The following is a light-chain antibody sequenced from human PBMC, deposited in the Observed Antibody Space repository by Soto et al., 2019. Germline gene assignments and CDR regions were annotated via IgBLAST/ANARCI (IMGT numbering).Light chain of an antibody. CDR3: QSYDSSLSGVV. J-gene: IGLJ2*01. Sequence: QAVVTQPPSVSGAPGQRVTISCTGGSSNIGAGYDVHWYQQLPGTAPKLLIYGNINRPFGVPDRFSGSKSATSASLAITGLQAGDEADYYCQSYDSSLSGVVFGGGTKLTVL. V-gene: IGLV1-40*01. CDR1: SSNIGAGYD. CDR2: GNI.